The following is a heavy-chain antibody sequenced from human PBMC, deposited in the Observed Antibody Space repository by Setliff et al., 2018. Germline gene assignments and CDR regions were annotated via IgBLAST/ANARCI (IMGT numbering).Heavy chain of an antibody. CDR1: GGTFSSYA. CDR2: IIPIFGTA. D-gene: IGHD3-3*01. CDR3: ARGRHPPWSGYPYYYMDV. Sequence: SVKVSCKASGGTFSSYAISWVRQAPGQGLEWMGRIIPIFGTANYAQKFQGRVTITADKSTSTAYVELSSLRSEDTAVYYCARGRHPPWSGYPYYYMDVWGKGTTVTVSS. J-gene: IGHJ6*03. V-gene: IGHV1-69*06.